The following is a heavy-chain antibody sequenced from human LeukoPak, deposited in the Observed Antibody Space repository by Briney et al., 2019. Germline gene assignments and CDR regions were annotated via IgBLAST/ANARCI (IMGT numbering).Heavy chain of an antibody. CDR2: INPNNGDT. CDR3: ARPLSVCDFDAFDI. V-gene: IGHV1-2*02. J-gene: IGHJ3*02. Sequence: GASVKVSCKASGYTFTGYNMHWVRQASGQGPEWMGWINPNNGDTDYAKAFQGRVTMTRDTSISTAYMELTRLTSDDTAIYYCARPLSVCDFDAFDIWGQGTMVTVSS. CDR1: GYTFTGYN. D-gene: IGHD3-3*01.